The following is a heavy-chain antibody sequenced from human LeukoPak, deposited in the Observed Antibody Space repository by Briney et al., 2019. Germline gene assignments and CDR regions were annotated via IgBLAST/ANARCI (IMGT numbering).Heavy chain of an antibody. CDR2: IYYSGST. D-gene: IGHD4-17*01. CDR1: GGSISSGDYY. Sequence: SETLSLTCTVSGGSISSGDYYWSWIRQPPGKGLEWIGYIYYSGSTYYNPSLKSRVTISVDTSKNQFSLKLSSVTAADTAVYFCVRETLTPSRWFDPWGQGTLVTVSS. CDR3: VRETLTPSRWFDP. J-gene: IGHJ5*01. V-gene: IGHV4-30-4*01.